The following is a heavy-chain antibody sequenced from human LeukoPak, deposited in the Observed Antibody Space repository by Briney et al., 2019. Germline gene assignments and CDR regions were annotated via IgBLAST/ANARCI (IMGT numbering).Heavy chain of an antibody. D-gene: IGHD5-12*01. CDR2: VFNNGGT. Sequence: SETLSLTCSVSGGSIDSYHWNWIRQPSGKGLEWIGIVFNNGGTKHNPSLKSRVAISVDTSKNQFALKLSSVTAADTAVYYCVASYGGYVLDYWGQGALVIVSS. CDR1: GGSIDSYH. V-gene: IGHV4-59*01. J-gene: IGHJ4*02. CDR3: VASYGGYVLDY.